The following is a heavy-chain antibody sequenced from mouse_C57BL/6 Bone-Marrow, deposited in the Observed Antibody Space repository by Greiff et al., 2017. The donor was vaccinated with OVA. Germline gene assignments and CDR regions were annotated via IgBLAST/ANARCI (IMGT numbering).Heavy chain of an antibody. V-gene: IGHV1-81*01. D-gene: IGHD1-1*01. Sequence: VQLQQSGAELARPGASVKLSCKASGYTFTSYGISWVKQRTGQGLEWIGEIYPRSGNTYYNEKFKGKATLTADKSSSTAYMELRSLTSEDSAVYFCAPDYYGSPFAYWGQGTLVTVSA. J-gene: IGHJ3*01. CDR3: APDYYGSPFAY. CDR1: GYTFTSYG. CDR2: IYPRSGNT.